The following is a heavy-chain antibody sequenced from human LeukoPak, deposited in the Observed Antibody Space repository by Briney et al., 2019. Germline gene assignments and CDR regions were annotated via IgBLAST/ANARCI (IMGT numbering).Heavy chain of an antibody. D-gene: IGHD2-15*01. CDR2: IAYDGNSK. CDR3: ARGHCSGGSCYSVYYYYYGMDV. V-gene: IGHV3-30-3*01. CDR1: GFTFSSYA. J-gene: IGHJ6*02. Sequence: GRSLRLSCAASGFTFSSYAMHWVRQAPGKGLEWVAVIAYDGNSKYYADSVQDRFTISRDNSKNTLDLQMNSLRGEDTAVYYCARGHCSGGSCYSVYYYYYGMDVWGQGTTVTVSS.